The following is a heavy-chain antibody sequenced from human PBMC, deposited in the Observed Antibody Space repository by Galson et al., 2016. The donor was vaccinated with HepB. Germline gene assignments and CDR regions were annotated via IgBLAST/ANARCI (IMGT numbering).Heavy chain of an antibody. CDR3: ARPGGMWDFDY. CDR1: GYSISSGYY. V-gene: IGHV4-38-2*02. CDR2: IFHSGST. J-gene: IGHJ4*02. Sequence: SETLSLTCTVSGYSISSGYYWDWIRQSPGRGLEWIGNIFHSGSTHVDPSLESRVRISVDTSKNQFFLILTSVTAADTGVYFCARPGGMWDFDYWGPGTLVAVSS. D-gene: IGHD1-14*01.